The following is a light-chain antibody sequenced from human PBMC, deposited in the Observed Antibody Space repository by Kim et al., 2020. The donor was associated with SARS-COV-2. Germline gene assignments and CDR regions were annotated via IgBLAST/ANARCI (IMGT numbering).Light chain of an antibody. V-gene: IGKV1-6*01. Sequence: AIQMTQSPSSLSASVGDRVTITCRASQGIRNDLGWYQQKPGRAPNLLIYATSTLQSGVPSRFSGSGSGTDFTLTISSLQSEDVATYYCLQDYDYPLTFGGGTKVE. CDR3: LQDYDYPLT. J-gene: IGKJ4*01. CDR2: ATS. CDR1: QGIRND.